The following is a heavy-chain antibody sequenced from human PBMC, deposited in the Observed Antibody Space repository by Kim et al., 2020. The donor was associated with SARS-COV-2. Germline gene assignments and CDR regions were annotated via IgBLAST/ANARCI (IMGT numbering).Heavy chain of an antibody. CDR1: GYTFTSYA. CDR3: ARNYYGSGSYSYGDY. J-gene: IGHJ4*02. Sequence: ASVKVSCKASGYTFTSYAMHWVRQAPGQRLEWMGWINAGNGNTKYSQKFQGRVTITRDTSASTAYMELSSLRSEDTAVYYCARNYYGSGSYSYGDYWGQGTLVTVSS. CDR2: INAGNGNT. V-gene: IGHV1-3*01. D-gene: IGHD3-10*01.